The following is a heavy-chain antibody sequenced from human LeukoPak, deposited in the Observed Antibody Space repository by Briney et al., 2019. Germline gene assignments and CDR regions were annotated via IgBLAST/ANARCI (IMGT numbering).Heavy chain of an antibody. CDR1: GGTFSSYA. CDR3: ARGERWLQDTSFDY. V-gene: IGHV1-69*13. CDR2: IIPIFGTA. J-gene: IGHJ4*02. Sequence: ASVKVSCKASGGTFSSYAISWVRQAPGQGLEWVGGIIPIFGTANYAQKFQGRVTITADESTSTAYMELSSLRSEDTAVYYCARGERWLQDTSFDYWGQGTLVTVSS. D-gene: IGHD5-24*01.